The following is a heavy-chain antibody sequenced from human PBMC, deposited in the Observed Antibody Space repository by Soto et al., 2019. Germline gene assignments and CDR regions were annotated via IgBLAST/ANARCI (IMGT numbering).Heavy chain of an antibody. J-gene: IGHJ6*02. V-gene: IGHV1-18*01. CDR3: ARDPYHVLMVNAPNLYGMDV. CDR2: ISTYNGNT. D-gene: IGHD2-8*01. CDR1: GYTFTTYD. Sequence: ASLKVSCKSSGYTFTTYDISCVRHTPGQGLELMGRISTYNGNTNYPQSLQGRLTMTTDTSTTTAYMELRSLRSDDTAVYYCARDPYHVLMVNAPNLYGMDVWGQGTTVTVSS.